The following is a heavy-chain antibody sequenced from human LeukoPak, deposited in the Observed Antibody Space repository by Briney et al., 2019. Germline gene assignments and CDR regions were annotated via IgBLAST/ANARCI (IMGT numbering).Heavy chain of an antibody. CDR1: GGTFSSYA. CDR3: ARDSGPSLSALDY. J-gene: IGHJ4*02. V-gene: IGHV1-69*01. Sequence: SVKVSCKASGGTFSSYAISWVRQAPGQGLEWMGGIIPIFGTANYAQKFQGRVTITADESTSTAYMELSSLRAEDTAVYYCARDSGPSLSALDYWGQGTLVTVSS. CDR2: IIPIFGTA.